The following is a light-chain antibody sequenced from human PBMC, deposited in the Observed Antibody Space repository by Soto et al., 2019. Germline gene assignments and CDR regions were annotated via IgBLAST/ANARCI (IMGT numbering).Light chain of an antibody. Sequence: DVVMTQSPLSLPVTLGQPASISCRSSQRLVYSDGNLYLSWFQQRHGRFPRRLIYQVSNRDSGVPDRVSGSGSDADFTLKISRVEAEDVGVYFCMQATRSPTFGQGTKREI. CDR3: MQATRSPT. CDR1: QRLVYSDGNLY. CDR2: QVS. J-gene: IGKJ2*01. V-gene: IGKV2-30*01.